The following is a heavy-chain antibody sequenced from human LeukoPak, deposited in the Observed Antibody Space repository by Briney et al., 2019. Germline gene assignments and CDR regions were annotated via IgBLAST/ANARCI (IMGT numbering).Heavy chain of an antibody. V-gene: IGHV1-46*01. J-gene: IGHJ4*02. CDR1: GYTFTSYY. CDR3: ARALGYDSSGYTFDY. Sequence: ASVKVSCKASGYTFTSYYMHWVRQAPGQGLEWMGIINPSGGSTSYAQKFQGRVTMTRDTSTSTVYMELGSLRSEDTAVYYCARALGYDSSGYTFDYWGQGTLVTVSS. CDR2: INPSGGST. D-gene: IGHD3-22*01.